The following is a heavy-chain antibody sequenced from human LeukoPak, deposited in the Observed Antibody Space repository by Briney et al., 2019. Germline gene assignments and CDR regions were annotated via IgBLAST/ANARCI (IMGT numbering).Heavy chain of an antibody. V-gene: IGHV5-10-1*01. Sequence: GESLKIPCKGSGYSFTSYWISWVRQMPGKGLEWMGRIDPSDSYTNYSPSFQGHVTISADKSISTAYLQWSSLKASDTAMYYCARQSSQKYSSGWYGGYFDYWGQGTLVTVSS. J-gene: IGHJ4*02. CDR3: ARQSSQKYSSGWYGGYFDY. CDR1: GYSFTSYW. D-gene: IGHD6-19*01. CDR2: IDPSDSYT.